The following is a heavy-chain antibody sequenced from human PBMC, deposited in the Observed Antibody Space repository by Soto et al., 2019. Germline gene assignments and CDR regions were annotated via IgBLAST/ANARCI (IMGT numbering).Heavy chain of an antibody. Sequence: SLKGYCKTSVYTFTGDFIHWVRQATGQGLEWMGWLNPNSGVTNYAQNFQDRVTMTRDTSISTAYMELSSLRSDDTAVYYCARETMVRGVTSAFDPWGQGTMVTVPS. J-gene: IGHJ3*01. V-gene: IGHV1-2*02. D-gene: IGHD3-10*01. CDR1: VYTFTGDF. CDR2: LNPNSGVT. CDR3: ARETMVRGVTSAFDP.